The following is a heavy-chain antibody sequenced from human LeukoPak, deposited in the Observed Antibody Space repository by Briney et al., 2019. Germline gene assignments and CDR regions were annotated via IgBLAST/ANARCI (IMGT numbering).Heavy chain of an antibody. J-gene: IGHJ4*02. D-gene: IGHD3-10*01. CDR2: IYHSGST. CDR3: ARTGVLLWFGELLYYFDY. V-gene: IGHV4-38-2*01. Sequence: PSETLSLTCAVSGYSLSSGYYWGWIRQPPGKGLEWIGRIYHSGSTYYNPSLKSRVTISVDTSKNQFSLKLSSVTAADTAVYYCARTGVLLWFGELLYYFDYWGQGTLVTVSS. CDR1: GYSLSSGYY.